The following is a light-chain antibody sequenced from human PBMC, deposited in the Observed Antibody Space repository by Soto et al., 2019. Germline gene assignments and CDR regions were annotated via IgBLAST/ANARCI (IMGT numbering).Light chain of an antibody. CDR1: QSVSRN. V-gene: IGKV3-15*01. Sequence: EVVLTQSPATLSVSPGDRATLSCRASQSVSRNLAWYQQKPGQAPRLLIYGASTMATGVPARFSGSGSATEFTLCISSLQSEDVAVYYCQQYGDWPPETFGQGTKLEI. CDR2: GAS. J-gene: IGKJ2*01. CDR3: QQYGDWPPET.